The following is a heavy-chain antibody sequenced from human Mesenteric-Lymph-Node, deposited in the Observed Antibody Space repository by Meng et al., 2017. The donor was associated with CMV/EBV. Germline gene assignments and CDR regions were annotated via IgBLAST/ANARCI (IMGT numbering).Heavy chain of an antibody. J-gene: IGHJ4*02. Sequence: CAVYGGFFSGYYWSWIRQPPGKGLEWIGEINHSGSTNYNPSLKSRVTISVDTSKNQFSLKLSSVTAADTAVYYCARGSTMVRGSYGYWGQGTLVTVSS. CDR1: GGFFSGYY. D-gene: IGHD3-10*01. CDR3: ARGSTMVRGSYGY. V-gene: IGHV4-34*01. CDR2: INHSGST.